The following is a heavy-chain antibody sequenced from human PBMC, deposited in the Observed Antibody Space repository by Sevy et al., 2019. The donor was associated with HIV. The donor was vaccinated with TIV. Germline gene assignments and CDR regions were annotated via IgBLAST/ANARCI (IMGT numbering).Heavy chain of an antibody. Sequence: ASVKVSCKASGYTFTGYYMHWVRRAPGQGLEWMGWINPNSGGTNYAQKFQGRVTMTRDTSISTAYMELSRLRSDDTAVYYCARDPSDADIVVVPAATGRNWFDPWGQGTLVTVSS. CDR2: INPNSGGT. D-gene: IGHD2-2*01. J-gene: IGHJ5*02. CDR1: GYTFTGYY. CDR3: ARDPSDADIVVVPAATGRNWFDP. V-gene: IGHV1-2*02.